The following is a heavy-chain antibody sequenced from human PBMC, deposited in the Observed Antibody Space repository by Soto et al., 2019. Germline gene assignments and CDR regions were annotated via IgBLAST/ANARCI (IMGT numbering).Heavy chain of an antibody. CDR3: ARENGLVTTRSYYYFGMDV. Sequence: SETLSLTCTVSGGSISSGYYYWSWIRQHPEKGLEWIGYIYHSGSTYYNPSLKSRVTISVDTSKNQFSLKLSSVTAADTAVYYCARENGLVTTRSYYYFGMDVWGQGTTVTVS. V-gene: IGHV4-31*03. J-gene: IGHJ6*02. CDR1: GGSISSGYYY. CDR2: IYHSGST. D-gene: IGHD4-17*01.